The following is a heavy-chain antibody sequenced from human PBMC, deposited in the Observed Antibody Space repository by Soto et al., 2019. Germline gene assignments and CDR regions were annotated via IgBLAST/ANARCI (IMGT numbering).Heavy chain of an antibody. J-gene: IGHJ4*02. V-gene: IGHV3-7*03. CDR3: AREYSYGGLTY. Sequence: GGSLRLSCVASEFIFNTHWMSWVRQAPGKGLEWVANIKQDGSEKYYVDSVKGRFTISRDNAKNSLYLQMNSLRAEDTAVYYCAREYSYGGLTYWGQGTLVTVSS. CDR2: IKQDGSEK. D-gene: IGHD5-18*01. CDR1: EFIFNTHW.